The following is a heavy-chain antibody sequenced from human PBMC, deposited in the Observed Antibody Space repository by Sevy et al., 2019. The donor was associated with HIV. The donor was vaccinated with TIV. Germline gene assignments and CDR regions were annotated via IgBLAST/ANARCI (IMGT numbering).Heavy chain of an antibody. J-gene: IGHJ5*02. CDR3: AKTFAIFGVLLSPDFDP. Sequence: GGSLRLSCAASGFTFSNYRMHWVRQAPGKGLEWVAVIWYDGSYKYYADSVKGRFTISRDNTKSTLYLQMNSLRAEDTAVYYCAKTFAIFGVLLSPDFDPRGQGTLVTVSS. CDR2: IWYDGSYK. D-gene: IGHD3-3*01. CDR1: GFTFSNYR. V-gene: IGHV3-33*06.